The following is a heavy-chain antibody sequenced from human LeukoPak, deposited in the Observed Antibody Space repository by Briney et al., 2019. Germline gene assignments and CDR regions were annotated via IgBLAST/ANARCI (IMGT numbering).Heavy chain of an antibody. CDR2: IIPIFGTA. V-gene: IGHV1-69*13. J-gene: IGHJ6*02. D-gene: IGHD5-18*01. CDR1: GGTFSSYA. Sequence: GASVKVSCKASGGTFSSYALSWLRRAPGQGLEWMGGIIPIFGTANYAQKFQGRVTITADESTSTAYMELSSLRSEDTAVYYCARAGGRGYSYGQGYYGMDVWGQGTTVTVSS. CDR3: ARAGGRGYSYGQGYYGMDV.